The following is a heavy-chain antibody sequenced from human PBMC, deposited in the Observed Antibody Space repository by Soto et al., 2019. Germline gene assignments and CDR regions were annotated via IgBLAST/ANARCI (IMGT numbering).Heavy chain of an antibody. CDR3: ARLWSPHYYYGMDV. Sequence: ESLKISCKGAGYIFTSYWISCFLQMPGKGLEWMGRIDPSDSYTNYSPSFQGHVTISADKSISTAYLQWSSLKASDTAMYYCARLWSPHYYYGMDVWGQGTTVTVSS. D-gene: IGHD3-3*01. J-gene: IGHJ6*02. CDR2: IDPSDSYT. V-gene: IGHV5-10-1*01. CDR1: GYIFTSYW.